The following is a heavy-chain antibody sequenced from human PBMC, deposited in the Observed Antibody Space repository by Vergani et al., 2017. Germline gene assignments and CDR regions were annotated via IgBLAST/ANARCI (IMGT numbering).Heavy chain of an antibody. V-gene: IGHV3-15*01. J-gene: IGHJ5*02. CDR1: GFTFSNAW. CDR3: ARVGTDIVVVPAAWFDP. Sequence: EVQLVESGGGLVKPGGSLRLSCAASGFTFSNAWMSWVRQAPGKGLEWVGRIKSKTDGGTTDYAAPVKGRFTISRDDSKNTLYLQMNSLKTEDTAVYYCARVGTDIVVVPAAWFDPWGQGTLVTVSS. D-gene: IGHD2-2*01. CDR2: IKSKTDGGTT.